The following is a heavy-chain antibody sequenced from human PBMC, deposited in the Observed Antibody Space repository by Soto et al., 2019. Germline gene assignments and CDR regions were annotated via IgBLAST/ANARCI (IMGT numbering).Heavy chain of an antibody. D-gene: IGHD3-9*01. CDR2: ISAYNGNT. J-gene: IGHJ4*01. CDR3: ARDQTRYFDWLLNGGKSAYYFDY. V-gene: IGHV1-18*04. CDR1: GYTFTNYY. Sequence: ASVKVSCKASGYTFTNYYIHWVRQAPGQGLEWMGWISAYNGNTNYAQKLQGRVTMTTDTSTSTAYTELRSLRSDDAAVYYCARDQTRYFDWLLNGGKSAYYFDYWG.